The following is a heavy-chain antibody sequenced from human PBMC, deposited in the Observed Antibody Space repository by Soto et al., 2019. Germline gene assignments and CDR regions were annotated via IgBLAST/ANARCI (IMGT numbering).Heavy chain of an antibody. J-gene: IGHJ4*01. V-gene: IGHV3-33*01. CDR1: GFTFSSYG. D-gene: IGHD1-7*01. CDR3: VRDYSESETTGPY. Sequence: QPGGSLRLSCEPSGFTFSSYGMHWVRQAPGKGLEWVAVIWNDGSSEYYADSVKGRFTIFRDNSKNTLYLQMNSLITEDTAVYYCVRDYSESETTGPYWGHGTQVTVSS. CDR2: IWNDGSSE.